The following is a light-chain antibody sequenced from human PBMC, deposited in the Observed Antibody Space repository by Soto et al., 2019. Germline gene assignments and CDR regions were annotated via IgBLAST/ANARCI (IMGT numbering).Light chain of an antibody. CDR3: QSYDSSLRGVV. J-gene: IGLJ2*01. CDR2: GNN. CDR1: SSNIGAGYD. Sequence: QSLLTQPPSVSGAPGQRVTISCTGSSSNIGAGYDVHWYQQLPGTAPKLLMYGNNIRPSGVPDRFSDSKSGTSASLAITGLQAEDEAAYFCQSYDSSLRGVVFGGGTKLTVL. V-gene: IGLV1-40*01.